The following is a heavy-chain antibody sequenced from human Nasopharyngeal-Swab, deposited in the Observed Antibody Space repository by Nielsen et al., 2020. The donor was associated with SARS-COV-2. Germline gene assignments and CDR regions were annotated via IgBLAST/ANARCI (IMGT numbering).Heavy chain of an antibody. CDR2: ISRTSST. V-gene: IGHV3-23*01. J-gene: IGHJ4*02. CDR1: GFTFSSYA. CDR3: AKGTGATYRAIDY. Sequence: GESLKISCAASGFTFSSYAMNWVRQAPGKGLEWVSAISRTSSTYYADSVKGRFTASRDNSKNTLYLQMNSLRAEDTAVYYGAKGTGATYRAIDYWGQGTLVTASS. D-gene: IGHD1-26*01.